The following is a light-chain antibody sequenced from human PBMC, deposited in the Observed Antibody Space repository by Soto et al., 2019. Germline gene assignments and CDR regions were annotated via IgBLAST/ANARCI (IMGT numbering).Light chain of an antibody. CDR3: SSYTSSDVV. CDR2: QVT. CDR1: SSDLAIYNY. Sequence: QSVLTQPASVSGSPGQSITISCTGTSSDLAIYNYVSWYQQQPGKAPKLMIYQVTNRPSGVSNRFSGSRSGNTASLTISGLQAEDEADYYCSSYTSSDVVFGGGTKLTVL. J-gene: IGLJ2*01. V-gene: IGLV2-14*01.